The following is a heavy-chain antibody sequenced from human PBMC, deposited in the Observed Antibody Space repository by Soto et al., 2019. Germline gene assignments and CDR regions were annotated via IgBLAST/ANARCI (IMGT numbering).Heavy chain of an antibody. Sequence: QVQLVQSGAEVKKPGASVKVSCKTSGYSFSEFRMHWVRQAPGQGLESMGWVNPINGNTNYAQDFQGRVTMTRDASTKTVYMELSSLTSDDTSTVYCARENWHFDYWGQGTLITVSS. CDR3: ARENWHFDY. CDR2: VNPINGNT. V-gene: IGHV1-2*02. CDR1: GYSFSEFR. J-gene: IGHJ4*02.